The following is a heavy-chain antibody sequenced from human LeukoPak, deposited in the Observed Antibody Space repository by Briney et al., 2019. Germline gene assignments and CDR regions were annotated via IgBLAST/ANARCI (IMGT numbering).Heavy chain of an antibody. CDR2: MNQDGSAK. J-gene: IGHJ6*02. Sequence: GGSLRLSCAASGFTFSDSWMSWVRQAPGKGLEWVANMNQDGSAKGHVDSVKGRFTIFRDNARNSLYLQMSSLRPEDTAVYYCATYTHWVAGDVWGQGTTVTVSS. D-gene: IGHD3-16*01. CDR3: ATYTHWVAGDV. V-gene: IGHV3-7*01. CDR1: GFTFSDSW.